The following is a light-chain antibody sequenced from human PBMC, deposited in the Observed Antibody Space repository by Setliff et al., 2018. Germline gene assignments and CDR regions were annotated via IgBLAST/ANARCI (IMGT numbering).Light chain of an antibody. CDR3: SSYSSSSIPFV. CDR2: DVS. J-gene: IGLJ1*01. CDR1: DSDVGGFNL. V-gene: IGLV2-14*03. Sequence: LAQPASVSGSPGQSITISCTGTDSDVGGFNLVSWYQQHPGKAPKFMIYDVSNRPSGVSNRFSGSKSGNTASLTISGLQAEDEADYYCSSYSSSSIPFVFGTGTKVTVL.